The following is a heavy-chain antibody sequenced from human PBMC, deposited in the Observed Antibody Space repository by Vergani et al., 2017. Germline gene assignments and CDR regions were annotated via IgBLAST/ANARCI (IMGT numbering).Heavy chain of an antibody. V-gene: IGHV4-39*01. CDR1: GASIRSSNYY. Sequence: QLQLQESGPGLVKPSATLSLTCSVSGASIRSSNYYWGWIRQPPGKGLEWIASIYYSGSTYYNPSLKSRATISVDTSKNQFSLKLSSVTAADTAVYYCARTPRWAAAGTYFQHWGQGTLVTVSS. CDR2: IYYSGST. CDR3: ARTPRWAAAGTYFQH. D-gene: IGHD6-13*01. J-gene: IGHJ1*01.